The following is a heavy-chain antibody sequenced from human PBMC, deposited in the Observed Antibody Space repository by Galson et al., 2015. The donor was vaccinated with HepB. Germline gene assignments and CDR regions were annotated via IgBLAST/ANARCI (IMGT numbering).Heavy chain of an antibody. CDR1: GYTFTSYG. CDR3: ARDLEVSKGSYPFFDYMDV. CDR2: ISAYNGNT. V-gene: IGHV1-18*01. D-gene: IGHD2-2*02. J-gene: IGHJ6*03. Sequence: SVKVSCKASGYTFTSYGISWVRQAPGQGLEWMGWISAYNGNTNYAQKLQGRVTMTTDTSTSTAYMELSSLRSEDTAVYYCARDLEVSKGSYPFFDYMDVWGKGTTVTVSS.